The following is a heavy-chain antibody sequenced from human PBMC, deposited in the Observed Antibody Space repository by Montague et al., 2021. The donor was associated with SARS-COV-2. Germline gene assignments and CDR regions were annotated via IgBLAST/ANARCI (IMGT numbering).Heavy chain of an antibody. CDR1: GFDFGEYA. D-gene: IGHD3-16*01. V-gene: IGHV3-9*01. Sequence: SLSLSCAASGFDFGEYAMHWVRQTPGKGLEWVSGISWNSDSSDYVDSVKGRFSISRDNAKKSLYLQMNSLRPEDTALYYCAKGIGTETIYEAFFDEWGQGTLVTVSS. J-gene: IGHJ4*02. CDR3: AKGIGTETIYEAFFDE. CDR2: ISWNSDSS.